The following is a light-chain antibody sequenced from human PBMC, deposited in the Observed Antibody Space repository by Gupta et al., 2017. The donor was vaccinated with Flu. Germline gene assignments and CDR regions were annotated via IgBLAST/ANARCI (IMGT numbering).Light chain of an antibody. V-gene: IGLV3-19*01. CDR3: NSRDSSGNPLV. CDR2: GRN. CDR1: SLRDYY. Sequence: SSELTQDPAVSVALGPTVRITCPGDSLRDYYVSWYQQKPGQAPVLVIHGRNTRPSGIPDRFSGSRSGNTASLTITGAQAEDEADYYCNSRDSSGNPLVFGGGTKLTVL. J-gene: IGLJ2*01.